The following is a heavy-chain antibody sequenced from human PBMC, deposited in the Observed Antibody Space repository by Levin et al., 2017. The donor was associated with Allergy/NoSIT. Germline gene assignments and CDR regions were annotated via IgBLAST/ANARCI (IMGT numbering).Heavy chain of an antibody. D-gene: IGHD5-12*01. CDR2: IWDDGYKK. CDR3: ARVLRFYYYYYMDV. CDR1: GFTFSSSG. V-gene: IGHV3-33*01. J-gene: IGHJ6*03. Sequence: SLSLTCAASGFTFSSSGMHWVRQAPGKGLEWVAVIWDDGYKKYYADSVKGRFTISRDNSKNTLYLQMNSLRAEDTAVYYCARVLRFYYYYYMDVWGKGTTVTVSS.